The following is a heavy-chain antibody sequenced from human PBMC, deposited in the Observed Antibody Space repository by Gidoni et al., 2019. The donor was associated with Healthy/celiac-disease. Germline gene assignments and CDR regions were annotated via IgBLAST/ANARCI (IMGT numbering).Heavy chain of an antibody. CDR2: IYYSGST. Sequence: QLQLQESGPGLVKPSETLSLTCTVSGGSISSSSYYWGWIRQPPGKGLEWLGSIYYSGSTYYNPSLKSRVTISVDTSKNQFSLKLSSVTAADTAVYYCARHADGYNSEFDYWGQGTLVTVSS. CDR1: GGSISSSSYY. CDR3: ARHADGYNSEFDY. J-gene: IGHJ4*02. D-gene: IGHD5-12*01. V-gene: IGHV4-39*01.